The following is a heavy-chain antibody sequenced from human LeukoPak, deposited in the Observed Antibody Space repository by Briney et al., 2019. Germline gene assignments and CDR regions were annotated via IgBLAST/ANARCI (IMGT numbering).Heavy chain of an antibody. CDR1: GYTFTSYG. J-gene: IGHJ4*02. V-gene: IGHV1-18*01. CDR3: ARADIRAIASSGWYGFDY. CDR2: ISGYNGNT. Sequence: GASVKVSCKASGYTFTSYGISWVRQAPGQGLEWMGWISGYNGNTNYAQKFQGRVTITTDTSTSTAYMELRSLRSDGTAVYYCARADIRAIASSGWYGFDYWGQGTLVTVSS. D-gene: IGHD6-19*01.